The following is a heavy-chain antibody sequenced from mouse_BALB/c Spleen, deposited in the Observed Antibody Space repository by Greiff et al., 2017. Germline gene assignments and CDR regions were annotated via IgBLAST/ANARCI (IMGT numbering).Heavy chain of an antibody. V-gene: IGHV14-4*02. D-gene: IGHD1-1*02. CDR1: GFNINDYY. J-gene: IGHJ3*01. Sequence: VQLKESGAELVRSGASVKLSCTASGFNINDYYMHWVKQRPEQGLEWIGWIDPENGDTEYAPKFQGKATMTADTSSNTAYLQLSSLTSEDTAVYYCARWKVDSWFAYWGQGTLVTVSA. CDR3: ARWKVDSWFAY. CDR2: IDPENGDT.